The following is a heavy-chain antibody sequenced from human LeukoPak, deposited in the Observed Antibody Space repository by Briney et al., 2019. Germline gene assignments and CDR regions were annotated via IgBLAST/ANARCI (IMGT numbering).Heavy chain of an antibody. CDR1: GFTFSTYA. CDR3: AREGVGATRDAFDI. J-gene: IGHJ3*02. Sequence: GGSLRLSCAASGFTFSTYAMSWVRQAPGKGLEWVSAISGTGNSPYYGDSVKGRFTISRDNSKNTLYLQMNSLRAEDTAVYYCAREGVGATRDAFDIWGQGTMVTVSS. D-gene: IGHD1-26*01. CDR2: ISGTGNSP. V-gene: IGHV3-23*01.